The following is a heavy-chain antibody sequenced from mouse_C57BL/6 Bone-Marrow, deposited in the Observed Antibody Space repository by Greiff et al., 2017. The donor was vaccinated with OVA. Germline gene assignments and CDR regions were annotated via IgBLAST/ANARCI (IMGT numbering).Heavy chain of an antibody. CDR2: INPGSGGT. V-gene: IGHV1-54*01. CDR3: ARRWLLPYAMDY. CDR1: GYAFTNYL. Sequence: QVQLKQSGAELVRPGTSVKVSCKASGYAFTNYLIEWVKQRPGQGLEWIGVINPGSGGTNYNEKFKGKATLTADKSSSTAYMQLSSLTSEDSAVYFCARRWLLPYAMDYWGQGTSVTVSS. D-gene: IGHD2-3*01. J-gene: IGHJ4*01.